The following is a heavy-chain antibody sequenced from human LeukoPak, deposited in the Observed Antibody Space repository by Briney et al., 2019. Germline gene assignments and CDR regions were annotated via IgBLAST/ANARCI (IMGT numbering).Heavy chain of an antibody. Sequence: GGSLRLSCAASGFTFSSYAMHWVRQAPGKGLEWVAVISYDGSNKYYADSVKGRFTISRDNSKNTLYLQMNSLRAEDTAVYYCASGDTAMVWFAFDTWGQGTMVTVSS. J-gene: IGHJ3*02. D-gene: IGHD5-18*01. CDR2: ISYDGSNK. CDR1: GFTFSSYA. V-gene: IGHV3-30-3*01. CDR3: ASGDTAMVWFAFDT.